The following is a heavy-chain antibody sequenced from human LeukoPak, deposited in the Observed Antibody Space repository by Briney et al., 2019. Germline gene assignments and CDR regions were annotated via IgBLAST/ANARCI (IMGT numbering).Heavy chain of an antibody. J-gene: IGHJ4*02. D-gene: IGHD1-26*01. CDR2: INPSGGST. CDR3: ARDQKWELLGGHFDY. CDR1: GYTFTSYY. V-gene: IGHV1-46*01. Sequence: ASVKVSCKASGYTFTSYYMHWVRQAPGQGLEWMGIINPSGGSTSYAQKFQGRVTMTRDMSTSTVYMELSSLRSEDTAVYYCARDQKWELLGGHFDYWGQGTLVTVSS.